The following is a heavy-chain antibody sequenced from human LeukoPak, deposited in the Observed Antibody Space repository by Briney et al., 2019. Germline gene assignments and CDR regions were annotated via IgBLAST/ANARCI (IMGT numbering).Heavy chain of an antibody. Sequence: GGSLRLSCAASGFTVSSNYMSWVRQAPGKGLEWVSVIYSGGSTYYADSVKGRFTISRDNSKNTVFLQMNSLRAEDTAVYYCAKAGGSYSNLDYWGQGTLVTVSS. CDR2: IYSGGST. CDR3: AKAGGSYSNLDY. V-gene: IGHV3-53*01. J-gene: IGHJ4*02. D-gene: IGHD1-26*01. CDR1: GFTVSSNY.